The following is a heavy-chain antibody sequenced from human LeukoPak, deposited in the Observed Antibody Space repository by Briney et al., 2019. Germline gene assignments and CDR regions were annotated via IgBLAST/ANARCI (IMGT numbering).Heavy chain of an antibody. CDR1: GFTFSSYE. Sequence: GGSLRLSCTASGFTFSSYEMNWVRQAPGKGLEWVSYISSSSSTIYYADSVKGRFTISRDNSKNTLYLQMNSLRAEDTAVYYCAKDQGVYYDSSGYSYYFDYWGQGTLVTVSS. V-gene: IGHV3-48*03. CDR2: ISSSSSTI. D-gene: IGHD3-22*01. CDR3: AKDQGVYYDSSGYSYYFDY. J-gene: IGHJ4*02.